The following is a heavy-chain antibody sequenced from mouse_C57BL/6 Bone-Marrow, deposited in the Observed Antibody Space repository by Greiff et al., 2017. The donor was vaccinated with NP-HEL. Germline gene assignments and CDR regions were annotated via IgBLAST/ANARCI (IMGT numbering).Heavy chain of an antibody. CDR2: ITHSGET. V-gene: IGHV12-3*01. Sequence: VKLVESGPGLVKPSQSLFLTCSTTGFPITSGYYWFWIRQPPGEPLEWMGYITHSGETFYNPSLQSPISITRETSKNQFFLQLNSVTTEDTAMYYCAGDYDGYWYFDVWGTGTTVTVSS. D-gene: IGHD2-3*01. J-gene: IGHJ1*03. CDR1: GFPITSGYY. CDR3: AGDYDGYWYFDV.